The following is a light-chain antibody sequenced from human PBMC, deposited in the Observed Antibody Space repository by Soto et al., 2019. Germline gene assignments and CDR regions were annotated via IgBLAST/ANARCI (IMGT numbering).Light chain of an antibody. J-gene: IGKJ5*01. V-gene: IGKV1-39*01. Sequence: DIPMTQSPSSLSASVGDRVTITCRASQSINTYLNWYQQKPGKAPKLLIYAASSLQSGVPSRFSGSGSGTDFTLTISSLQLEDFATFYCQQSYSSPRITFGQGTRLEIK. CDR2: AAS. CDR1: QSINTY. CDR3: QQSYSSPRIT.